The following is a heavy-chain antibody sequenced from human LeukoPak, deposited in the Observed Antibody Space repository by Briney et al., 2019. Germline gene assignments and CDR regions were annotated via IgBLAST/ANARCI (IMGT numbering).Heavy chain of an antibody. CDR2: ISSSSSYI. J-gene: IGHJ4*02. Sequence: GGSLRLSCAASGFTFSSYSMNWVRQAPGKGLEWVSSISSSSSYIYYADSVKVRFTISRDNAKNSLYLQMNSLRAEDTAVYYCARDCRVWPYYFDYWGQGTLVTVSS. V-gene: IGHV3-21*01. CDR3: ARDCRVWPYYFDY. CDR1: GFTFSSYS. D-gene: IGHD2-15*01.